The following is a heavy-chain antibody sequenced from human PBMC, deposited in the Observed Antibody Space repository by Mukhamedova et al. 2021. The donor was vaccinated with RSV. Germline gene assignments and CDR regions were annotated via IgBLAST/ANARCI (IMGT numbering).Heavy chain of an antibody. D-gene: IGHD3-10*01. J-gene: IGHJ5*02. V-gene: IGHV1-18*01. CDR2: ISGYNAKT. Sequence: EYMGWISGYNAKTYYAQKFQGRVTMTTDTSTTTGYMELRSLRSDDTAVYYCARAPPPFYGSGMNWFDPWGPGTLVTVSS. CDR3: ARAPPPFYGSGMNWFDP.